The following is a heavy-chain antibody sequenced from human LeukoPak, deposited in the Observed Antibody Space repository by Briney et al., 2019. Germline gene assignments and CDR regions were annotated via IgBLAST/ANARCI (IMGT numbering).Heavy chain of an antibody. D-gene: IGHD6-13*01. J-gene: IGHJ3*02. CDR2: FYPEDGET. Sequence: ASVKVSCKVSGYTLTELSMHWVRRAPGKGLEWMGGFYPEDGETIYAQKFQGRVTMTEDTSTDTAYMELSSLRSEDTAVYYCARAAAGTRSAFDIWGQGTMVTVSS. V-gene: IGHV1-24*01. CDR1: GYTLTELS. CDR3: ARAAAGTRSAFDI.